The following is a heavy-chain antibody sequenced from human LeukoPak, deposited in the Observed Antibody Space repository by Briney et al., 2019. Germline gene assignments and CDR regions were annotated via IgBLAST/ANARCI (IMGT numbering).Heavy chain of an antibody. V-gene: IGHV3-21*01. CDR2: ISSSSSYI. Sequence: GGSLRLSCAASGFTFSSYSMNWVRQAPGKGLEWVSSISSSSSYIYYADSVKGRFTISRDNAKKSLYLQMNSLRAEDTAVYYCARDSDLHCSGGRCTNFDYWGQGTLVTVSS. CDR1: GFTFSSYS. CDR3: ARDSDLHCSGGRCTNFDY. D-gene: IGHD2-15*01. J-gene: IGHJ4*02.